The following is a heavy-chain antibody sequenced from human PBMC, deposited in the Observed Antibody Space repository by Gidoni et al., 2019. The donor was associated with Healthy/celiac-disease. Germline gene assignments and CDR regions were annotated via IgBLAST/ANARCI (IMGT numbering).Heavy chain of an antibody. CDR1: GFPFSSYA. CDR3: AKHQYQDWYFDY. D-gene: IGHD2-2*01. CDR2: ISGSGDKT. V-gene: IGHV3-23*01. Sequence: EVQLLESGGGLVQAGGSLRLSCAASGFPFSSYAMTWVRQAPGKGLEWVSTISGSGDKTYYADSVKGRFTISRDNSKNTLFLQTNSLRAEDTAVYYCAKHQYQDWYFDYWGLGTLVTVSS. J-gene: IGHJ4*02.